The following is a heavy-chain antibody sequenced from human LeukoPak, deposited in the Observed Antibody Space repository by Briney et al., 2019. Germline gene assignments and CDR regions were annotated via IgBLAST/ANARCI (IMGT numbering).Heavy chain of an antibody. CDR1: GFTFSSYA. Sequence: GGSLRLACAASGFTFSSYAMSWVRQAPGKGLEWVSAISISGENTYYADSVKGRLTISRDTSRNTLYLQMHSLRAEDTAVYCCARLISTSSSRFSDYWGQGTLVTVSS. CDR3: ARLISTSSSRFSDY. J-gene: IGHJ4*02. CDR2: ISISGENT. V-gene: IGHV3-23*01. D-gene: IGHD6-6*01.